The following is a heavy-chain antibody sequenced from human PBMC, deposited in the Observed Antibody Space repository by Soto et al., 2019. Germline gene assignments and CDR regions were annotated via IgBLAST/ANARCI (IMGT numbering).Heavy chain of an antibody. V-gene: IGHV4-34*01. CDR2: INHSGTT. CDR1: GGSFSGYY. D-gene: IGHD2-8*01. Sequence: LSLTCAVSGGSFSGYYWGWFRQPPGKGLEWIGEINHSGTTSYNPSLKSRVTISVDSSKNQLSLKLSSVTAADTAVYFCAREEVPQWFSRGYYGMDVWGQGTTVTVSS. CDR3: AREEVPQWFSRGYYGMDV. J-gene: IGHJ6*02.